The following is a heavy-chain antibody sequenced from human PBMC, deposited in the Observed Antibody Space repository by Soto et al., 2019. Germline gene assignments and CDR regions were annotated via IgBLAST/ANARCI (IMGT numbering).Heavy chain of an antibody. V-gene: IGHV1-69*13. J-gene: IGHJ4*02. CDR2: IIPIFGTA. CDR3: ASPGVYSSGWPPNFDY. D-gene: IGHD6-19*01. CDR1: GGTFSSYA. Sequence: SVKVSCKASGGTFSSYAISWVRQAPGQGHEWMGGIIPIFGTANYAQKFQGRVTITADESASTAYMELSSLRSEDTAVYSCASPGVYSSGWPPNFDYWGQGTLVTVSS.